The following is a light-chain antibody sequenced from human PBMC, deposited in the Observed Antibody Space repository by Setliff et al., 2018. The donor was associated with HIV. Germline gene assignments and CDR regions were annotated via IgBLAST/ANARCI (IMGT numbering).Light chain of an antibody. CDR2: EVT. V-gene: IGLV2-23*02. Sequence: QSALAQPASVSGSPGQSITIPCTGTSSDIGGYNYVSWYQQHPGTAPKLIIYEVTKRPSGVSNRFSGSKSGNTASLTISGLQAEDESDYYCCSYAGSSTYVFGSGTKVTVL. CDR1: SSDIGGYNY. CDR3: CSYAGSSTYV. J-gene: IGLJ1*01.